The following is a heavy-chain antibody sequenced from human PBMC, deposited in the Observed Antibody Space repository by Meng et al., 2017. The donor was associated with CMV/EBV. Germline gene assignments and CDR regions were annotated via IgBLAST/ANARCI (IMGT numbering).Heavy chain of an antibody. D-gene: IGHD4-23*01. V-gene: IGHV1-69*12. Sequence: VRLVLSGVEVKKPGPAVKVSGKAYGGTFSSYAISWVRQAPGQGLEWMGGIIPIFGTANYAQKFQGRVTITADESTSTAYMELSSLRSEDPAVYYCARAGDYGGRGYFDYWGQGTLVTVSS. CDR1: GGTFSSYA. CDR2: IIPIFGTA. J-gene: IGHJ4*02. CDR3: ARAGDYGGRGYFDY.